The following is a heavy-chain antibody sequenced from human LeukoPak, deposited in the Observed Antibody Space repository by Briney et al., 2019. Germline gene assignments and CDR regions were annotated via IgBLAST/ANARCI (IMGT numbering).Heavy chain of an antibody. CDR2: IYYSGST. Sequence: SETLSLTCTVSGGSISSGDYYWSWIRQPPGKGLEWIGYIYYSGSTYYNPSLKSRVTISVDTSKNQFSLKLSSVTAADTAVYCCARDLVELRYFQHWGQGTLVTVSS. J-gene: IGHJ1*01. D-gene: IGHD1-7*01. CDR1: GGSISSGDYY. V-gene: IGHV4-30-4*01. CDR3: ARDLVELRYFQH.